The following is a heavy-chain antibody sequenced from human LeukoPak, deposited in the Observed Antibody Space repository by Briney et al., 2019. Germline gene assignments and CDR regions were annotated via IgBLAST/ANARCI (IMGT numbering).Heavy chain of an antibody. CDR1: GGSISSSSYY. CDR2: IYYSGST. Sequence: SETLSLTCTVSGGSISSSSYYWGWIRQPPGKGLEWIGSIYYSGSTYYNPSLKSRVTISVDTSKNQFSLKLSSVTAADTAVYYCARDIGWYYYYMDVWGKGTTVTVSS. CDR3: ARDIGWYYYYMDV. V-gene: IGHV4-39*07. J-gene: IGHJ6*03. D-gene: IGHD6-19*01.